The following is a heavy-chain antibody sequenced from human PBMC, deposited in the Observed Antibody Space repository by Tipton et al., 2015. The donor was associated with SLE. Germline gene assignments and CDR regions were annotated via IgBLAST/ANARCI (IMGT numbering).Heavy chain of an antibody. CDR3: ARQMQRCSACPKFFDY. CDR1: GVYINTYY. D-gene: IGHD6-19*01. Sequence: TLSLTCTVSGVYINTYYWAWIRQPAGKGLEWVRRMYLSGSTNYNPSLKRRVTMSIDTSRNQFSLNLGSVTAADTAIYYCARQMQRCSACPKFFDYWGQGTLVTVSS. CDR2: MYLSGST. J-gene: IGHJ4*02. V-gene: IGHV4-4*07.